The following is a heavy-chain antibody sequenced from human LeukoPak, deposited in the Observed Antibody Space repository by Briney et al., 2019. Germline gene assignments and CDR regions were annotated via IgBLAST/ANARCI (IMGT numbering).Heavy chain of an antibody. CDR1: GFTFSSYG. J-gene: IGHJ4*02. V-gene: IGHV3-33*01. CDR3: VRALASPDDY. CDR2: IWYDGSNK. Sequence: GGSLRLSCAASGFTFSSYGMHWVRQAPGKGLEWVAVIWYDGSNKYHADSVKGRFTISRDNAKNTLYLQMNSLRGEDTAVYYCVRALASPDDYWGQGTLVTVSS.